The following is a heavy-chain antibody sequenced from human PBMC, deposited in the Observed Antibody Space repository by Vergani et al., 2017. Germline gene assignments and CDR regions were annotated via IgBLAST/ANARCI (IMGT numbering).Heavy chain of an antibody. CDR2: ISSNGGST. CDR3: VKDGSGSYYRHFDY. D-gene: IGHD3-10*01. Sequence: EVQLVESGGGLVQPGGSLRLSCSASGFTFSSYAMHWVRQAPGKGLENVSAISSNGGSTYYADSVKGRFTISRDNSKNTLYLQMSSLRAEDTAVYYCVKDGSGSYYRHFDYWGQGTLVTVSS. J-gene: IGHJ4*02. V-gene: IGHV3-64D*06. CDR1: GFTFSSYA.